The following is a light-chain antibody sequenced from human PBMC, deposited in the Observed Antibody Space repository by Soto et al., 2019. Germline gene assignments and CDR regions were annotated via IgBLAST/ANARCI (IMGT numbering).Light chain of an antibody. Sequence: EVVMTQSPATLSVSPGERATLSCRASQSVRSNLTWYQQEPGQAPRLLIYDASTRATGIPARFSGSGSDTEFTLTISSLQSEDFAIYYCQHYNSWPLTLRGGTKVDIK. J-gene: IGKJ4*01. CDR3: QHYNSWPLT. CDR2: DAS. CDR1: QSVRSN. V-gene: IGKV3-15*01.